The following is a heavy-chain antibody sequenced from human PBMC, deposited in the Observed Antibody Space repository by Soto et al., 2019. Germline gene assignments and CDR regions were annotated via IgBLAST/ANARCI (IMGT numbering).Heavy chain of an antibody. D-gene: IGHD3-9*01. V-gene: IGHV4-31*03. Sequence: PSETLSLTCTVSGGSISSGGYYWSWIRQHPGKGLEWIGYIYYSGSTYYNPSLKSRVTISVDTSKNQFSLKLSSVTAADTAVYYCARTFDTITYYFDYWGQGTLVTVSS. J-gene: IGHJ4*02. CDR3: ARTFDTITYYFDY. CDR2: IYYSGST. CDR1: GGSISSGGYY.